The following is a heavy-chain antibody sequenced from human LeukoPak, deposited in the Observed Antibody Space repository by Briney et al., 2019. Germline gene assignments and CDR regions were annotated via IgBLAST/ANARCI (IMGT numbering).Heavy chain of an antibody. Sequence: GGSLRLSCAASGFTFSSYEMNWVRQAPGKGLEWVANIKQDGTEKYYVDSVKGRFTISRDNAKNSLYLQMNSLRVEDTAVYYCTKLAKYFYGSETYYFFEHWGQGTPVTASS. CDR2: IKQDGTEK. D-gene: IGHD3-10*01. CDR1: GFTFSSYE. CDR3: TKLAKYFYGSETYYFFEH. J-gene: IGHJ4*02. V-gene: IGHV3-7*01.